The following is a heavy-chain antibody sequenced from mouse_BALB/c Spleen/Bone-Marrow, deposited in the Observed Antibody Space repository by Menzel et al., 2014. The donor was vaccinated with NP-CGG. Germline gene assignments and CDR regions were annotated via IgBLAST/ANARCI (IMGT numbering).Heavy chain of an antibody. Sequence: VQLKESGPELAKPGASVKMSCKASGYTFTSYVMHWVKQKPGQGLEWIGYINPYNDGTKYNEKFKGKATLTSDKSSSTAYMELSSLTSEDSAVYYCARGGYGNVYYAMDYWGQGTSVTVSS. V-gene: IGHV1-14*01. CDR3: ARGGYGNVYYAMDY. CDR2: INPYNDGT. J-gene: IGHJ4*01. D-gene: IGHD2-10*02. CDR1: GYTFTSYV.